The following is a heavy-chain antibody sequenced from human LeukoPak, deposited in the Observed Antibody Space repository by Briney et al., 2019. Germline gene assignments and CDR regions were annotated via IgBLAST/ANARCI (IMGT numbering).Heavy chain of an antibody. CDR2: IYTSGST. CDR1: GYSISSGYY. D-gene: IGHD6-19*01. Sequence: SETLSLTCTVSGYSISSGYYWGWIRQPPGKGLEWIGRIYTSGSTNYNPSLKSRVTMSVDTSKHQFSLKLSSVTAADTAVYYCARSPWLIYWYFDLWGRGTLVTVSS. J-gene: IGHJ2*01. CDR3: ARSPWLIYWYFDL. V-gene: IGHV4-38-2*02.